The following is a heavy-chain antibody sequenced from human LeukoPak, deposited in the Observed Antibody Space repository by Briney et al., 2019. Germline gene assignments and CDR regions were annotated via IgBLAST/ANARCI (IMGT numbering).Heavy chain of an antibody. J-gene: IGHJ4*02. CDR3: ARGLGQWLVLYYFDY. Sequence: ASAKVSCKASGYTFTSYDINWVRQATGQGLEWMGWMNPNSGNTGYAQKFQGRVTMTRNTSISTAYMELSSLRSEDTAVYYCARGLGQWLVLYYFDYWGQGTLVTVSS. V-gene: IGHV1-8*01. CDR1: GYTFTSYD. D-gene: IGHD6-19*01. CDR2: MNPNSGNT.